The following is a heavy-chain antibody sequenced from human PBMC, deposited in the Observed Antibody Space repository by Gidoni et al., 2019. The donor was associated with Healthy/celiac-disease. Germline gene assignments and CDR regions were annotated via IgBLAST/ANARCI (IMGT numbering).Heavy chain of an antibody. CDR1: GGSISSYY. J-gene: IGHJ4*02. CDR2: IYYSGGT. Sequence: QVQLQESGAGLVKPSETLSLTCTVPGGSISSYYWSWIRQPPGKGLEWIGYIYYSGGTNYTPSLKSRVTISVDTSKNQFSLKLSSVTAADTAVYYCARGTVGGFDYWGQGTLATVSS. D-gene: IGHD4-4*01. CDR3: ARGTVGGFDY. V-gene: IGHV4-59*01.